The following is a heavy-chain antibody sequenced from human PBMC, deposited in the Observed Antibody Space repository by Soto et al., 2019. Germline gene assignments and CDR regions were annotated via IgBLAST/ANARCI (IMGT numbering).Heavy chain of an antibody. J-gene: IGHJ4*02. CDR3: ARQIYDSDTGPNFQYYFDS. D-gene: IGHD3-22*01. CDR2: IDPSDSQT. CDR1: GYSFAGYW. Sequence: GESLKISCKGSGYSFAGYWITWVRQKPGKGLEWMGRIDPSDSQTYYSPSFRGHVTISVTKSITTVFLQWSSLRASDTAMYYCARQIYDSDTGPNFQYYFDSWCQGTPVTVPQ. V-gene: IGHV5-10-1*01.